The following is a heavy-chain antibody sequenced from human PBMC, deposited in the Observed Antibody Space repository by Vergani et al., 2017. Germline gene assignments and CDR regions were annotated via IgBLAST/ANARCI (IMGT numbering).Heavy chain of an antibody. CDR1: GYTFISYA. J-gene: IGHJ4*02. Sequence: QVQLVQSGAEVKKPGASVKVSCKASGYTFISYAMPWVRQAPGQRLEWMGWINAGNGNTKYSQKFQGRVTITTDTSASTAYMELSSLRSEDTAVYYCARAGLANSRANFDYWGQGTLVTVSS. D-gene: IGHD4-23*01. V-gene: IGHV1-3*01. CDR3: ARAGLANSRANFDY. CDR2: INAGNGNT.